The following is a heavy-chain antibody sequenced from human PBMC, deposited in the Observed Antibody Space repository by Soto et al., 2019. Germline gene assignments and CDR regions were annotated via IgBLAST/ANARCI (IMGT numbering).Heavy chain of an antibody. CDR1: GGSISSGGYY. CDR3: AREGSRSSGWFDP. V-gene: IGHV4-31*03. D-gene: IGHD6-6*01. Sequence: QVQLQESGPGLVKPSQTLSLTCTVSGGSISSGGYYWSWIRQHPGKGLEWIGYIYYSGSTNYNPSLKTRVPIAVDTAKNQFSLKLSSVTAADTAVYYCAREGSRSSGWFDPWGQGTLVTVSS. CDR2: IYYSGST. J-gene: IGHJ5*02.